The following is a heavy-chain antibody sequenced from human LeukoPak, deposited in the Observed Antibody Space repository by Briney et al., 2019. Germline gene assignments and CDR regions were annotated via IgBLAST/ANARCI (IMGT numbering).Heavy chain of an antibody. Sequence: PSETLSLTCAVSGGSISSSNWWSWVRQPPGKGLEWIGEIYHSGSTNYNPSLKSRVTISVDKSKNQFSLKLSSVTAADTAVYYCARVPAFGGVIVIPRVPSNWFDPWGQGTLVTVSS. D-gene: IGHD3-16*02. CDR2: IYHSGST. J-gene: IGHJ5*02. CDR1: GGSISSSNW. CDR3: ARVPAFGGVIVIPRVPSNWFDP. V-gene: IGHV4-4*02.